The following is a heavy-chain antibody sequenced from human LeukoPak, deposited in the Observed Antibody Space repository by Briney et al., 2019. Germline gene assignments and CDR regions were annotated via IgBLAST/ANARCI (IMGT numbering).Heavy chain of an antibody. D-gene: IGHD4-23*01. CDR3: ARDRWNWFDP. Sequence: PSATLSLTCTVSGGSMSSGSYYWSWIRQRAGKGLEWIGRIYTSGSTNYNPSLKSRVTISVDTSKNQFSLKLSSVTAADTAVSYCARDRWNWFDPWGQGILVTVSS. CDR1: GGSMSSGSYY. CDR2: IYTSGST. J-gene: IGHJ5*02. V-gene: IGHV4-61*02.